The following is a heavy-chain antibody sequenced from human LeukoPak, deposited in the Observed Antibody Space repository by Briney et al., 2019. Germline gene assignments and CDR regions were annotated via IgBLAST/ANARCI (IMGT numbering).Heavy chain of an antibody. CDR2: ISSSGSTI. D-gene: IGHD3-22*01. CDR1: GFTFSDYY. V-gene: IGHV3-11*04. Sequence: PGGSLRLSCAASGFTFSDYYMSWIRQAPGKGLKWVSNISSSGSTIYYADSVKGRFTISRDNAKNSLYLQMNSLRAEDTAVYYCARDVQRYDSSGYGYWGQGTLVTVSS. J-gene: IGHJ4*02. CDR3: ARDVQRYDSSGYGY.